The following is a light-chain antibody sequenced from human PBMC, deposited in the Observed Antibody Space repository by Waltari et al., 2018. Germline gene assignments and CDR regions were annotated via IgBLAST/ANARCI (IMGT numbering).Light chain of an antibody. CDR1: ALPKQY. CDR3: QSNRV. J-gene: IGLJ2*01. CDR2: KDS. Sequence: SYELTQPPSVSVSPGQTARITCSGDALPKQYAHWYQQKPGQAPVLVIYKDSERPSGIPERFSGSSSGTTVTLTISGVQAEDEADYYCQSNRVFGGGTKLTVL. V-gene: IGLV3-25*03.